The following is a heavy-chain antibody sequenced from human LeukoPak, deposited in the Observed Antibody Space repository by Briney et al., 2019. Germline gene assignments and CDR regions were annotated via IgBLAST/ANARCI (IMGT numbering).Heavy chain of an antibody. J-gene: IGHJ4*02. CDR3: ARQNGGYDYFDY. Sequence: SETLSLTCTVSGGSISGYAWGWIRQPAGKGLEWIGRVYPSGGFTSNPSLKSRITMSVGKSQNQFSLNLSSVTAADTAVYFCARQNGGYDYFDYWGQGTLVTVSS. CDR1: GGSISGYA. V-gene: IGHV4-4*07. D-gene: IGHD5-12*01. CDR2: VYPSGGF.